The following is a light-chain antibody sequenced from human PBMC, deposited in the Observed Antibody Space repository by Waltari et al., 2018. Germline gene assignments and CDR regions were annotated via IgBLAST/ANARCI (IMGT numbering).Light chain of an antibody. V-gene: IGKV3-11*01. CDR1: QSVVSS. Sequence: EIILTQSPVTLSSSPGERATLSCRASQSVVSSLVWYQHKPGQPPRLLIYNASKRATGISDRFSGTGSGTDFTLTISSLEPEDFAVYYCQQRSHFYTFGPGTRVDVK. CDR2: NAS. J-gene: IGKJ3*01. CDR3: QQRSHFYT.